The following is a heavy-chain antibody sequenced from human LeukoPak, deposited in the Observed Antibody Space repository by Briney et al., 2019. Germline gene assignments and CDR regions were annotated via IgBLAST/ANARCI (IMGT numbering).Heavy chain of an antibody. J-gene: IGHJ4*02. D-gene: IGHD3-16*02. V-gene: IGHV3-33*01. CDR2: IWYDGTKK. CDR3: ARDRAVRYFDY. CDR1: GFTFSNYG. Sequence: PGGSLRLSCAASGFTFSNYGMHWVRQAPGKGLEWVAVIWYDGTKKYYADSVKGRLTISRDDSKNTLYLEMNSLRAEDTAVYYCARDRAVRYFDYWGQGTLVTASS.